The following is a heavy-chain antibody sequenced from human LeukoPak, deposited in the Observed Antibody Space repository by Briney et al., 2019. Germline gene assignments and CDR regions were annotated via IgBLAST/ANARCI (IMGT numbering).Heavy chain of an antibody. CDR2: ISGSGGNT. Sequence: GGSLRLSCAASGFSFSSYGMSWVRQAPGKGLEWVSAISGSGGNTYYPDSVKGRFTISRDNAKNSLYLQMDSLRAEDTAVYYCARDVVWFGELLSYYYMDVWGKGTTVTISS. J-gene: IGHJ6*03. D-gene: IGHD3-10*01. CDR1: GFSFSSYG. V-gene: IGHV3-23*01. CDR3: ARDVVWFGELLSYYYMDV.